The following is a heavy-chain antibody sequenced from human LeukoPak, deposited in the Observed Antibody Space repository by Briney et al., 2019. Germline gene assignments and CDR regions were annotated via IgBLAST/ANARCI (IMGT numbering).Heavy chain of an antibody. CDR1: GGSISSYY. Sequence: SETLSLTCTVSGGSISSYYWSWIRQPPGKGLEWIGYIYYSGSTNYNPSLKSRVTISVDTSKNQFSLKLSSVAAADTAVYYCARARYYDSSGYPGPDYWGQGTLVTVSS. V-gene: IGHV4-59*01. J-gene: IGHJ4*02. D-gene: IGHD3-22*01. CDR2: IYYSGST. CDR3: ARARYYDSSGYPGPDY.